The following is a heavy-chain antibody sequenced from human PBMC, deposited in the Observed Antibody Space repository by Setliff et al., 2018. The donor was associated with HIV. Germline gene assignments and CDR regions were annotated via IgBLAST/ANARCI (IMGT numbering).Heavy chain of an antibody. CDR2: IYYSGST. CDR1: GGSISSGGYY. V-gene: IGHV4-31*03. J-gene: IGHJ4*02. D-gene: IGHD6-13*01. CDR3: ARLTRITTAGH. Sequence: PSETLSLTCTVSGGSISSGGYYWSWIRQHPGKGLEWIGYIYYSGSTYYNPSLKSRVTISVDTSKDQFSLKLSSVTAADTAVYYCARLTRITTAGHWGQGTLVTVSS.